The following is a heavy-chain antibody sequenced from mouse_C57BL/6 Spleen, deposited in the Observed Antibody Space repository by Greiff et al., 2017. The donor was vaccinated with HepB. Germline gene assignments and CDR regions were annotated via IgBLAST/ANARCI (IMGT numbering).Heavy chain of an antibody. D-gene: IGHD2-4*01. Sequence: VQLQQSGPELVKPGASVKISCKASGYAFSSSWMNWVKQRPGKGLEWIGRIYPGDGDTNYNGKFKGKATLTADKSSSTAYMQLSSLTSEDSAVYCWARGAYDYDGDYWGQGTTLTVSS. CDR3: ARGAYDYDGDY. J-gene: IGHJ2*01. V-gene: IGHV1-82*01. CDR1: GYAFSSSW. CDR2: IYPGDGDT.